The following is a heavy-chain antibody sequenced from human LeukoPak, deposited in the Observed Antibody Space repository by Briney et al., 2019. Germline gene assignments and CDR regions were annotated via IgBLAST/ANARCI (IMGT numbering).Heavy chain of an antibody. D-gene: IGHD4-17*01. CDR2: IYYSGST. Sequence: SETLSLTCTVSGGSISSYYWSWIRQPPGKGLEWIGYIYYSGSTNCNPSLKSRVTISVDTSKNQFSLKLSFVTAADTAVYYCAKSVTPYYFDYWGQGTLVTVSS. CDR3: AKSVTPYYFDY. V-gene: IGHV4-59*01. CDR1: GGSISSYY. J-gene: IGHJ4*02.